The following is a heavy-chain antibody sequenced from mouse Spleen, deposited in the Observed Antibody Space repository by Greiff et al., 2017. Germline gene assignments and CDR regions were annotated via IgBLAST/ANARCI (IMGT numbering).Heavy chain of an antibody. J-gene: IGHJ4*01. D-gene: IGHD1-1*02. CDR2: IDPSDSYT. V-gene: IGHV1-50*01. CDR1: GYTFTSYW. Sequence: QVQLQQPGAELVKPGASVKLSCKASGYTFTSYWMQWVKQRPGQGLEWIGEIDPSDSYTNYNQKFKGKATLTVDTSSSTAYMQLSSLTSEDSAVYYCAKEGLCHWGQGTSVTVSS. CDR3: AKEGLCH.